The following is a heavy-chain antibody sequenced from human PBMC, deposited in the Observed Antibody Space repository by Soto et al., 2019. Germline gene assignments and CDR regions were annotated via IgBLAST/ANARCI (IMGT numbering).Heavy chain of an antibody. J-gene: IGHJ4*02. CDR2: ISYDGSNK. D-gene: IGHD6-19*01. CDR1: GFTFSSYA. CDR3: ARDVLQWLVRGFDY. V-gene: IGHV3-30-3*01. Sequence: ESGGGVVQPGRSLRLSCAASGFTFSSYAMHWVRQAPGKGLEWVAVISYDGSNKYYADSVKGRFTISRDNSKNTLYLQMNSLRAEDTAVYYCARDVLQWLVRGFDYWGQGTLVTVSS.